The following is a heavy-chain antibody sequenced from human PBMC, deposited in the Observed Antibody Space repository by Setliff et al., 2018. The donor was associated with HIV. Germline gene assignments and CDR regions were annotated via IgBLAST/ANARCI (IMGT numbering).Heavy chain of an antibody. V-gene: IGHV4-39*07. CDR2: IYYSGSA. CDR1: GGSISSNIYF. Sequence: SETLSLTCTVSGGSISSNIYFWGWIRQPPGKGLEWIGSIYYSGSACYNPSLKSRVTISLDTSKNQFSLKLSSVTAADTAVYYCAKDGISGGSYPPYYFDYWGHGTLVTVSS. J-gene: IGHJ4*01. D-gene: IGHD6-19*01. CDR3: AKDGISGGSYPPYYFDY.